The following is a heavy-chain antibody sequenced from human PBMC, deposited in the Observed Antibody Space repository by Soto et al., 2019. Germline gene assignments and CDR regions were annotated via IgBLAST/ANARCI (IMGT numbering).Heavy chain of an antibody. J-gene: IGHJ4*02. D-gene: IGHD6-13*01. V-gene: IGHV3-33*01. Sequence: PGGSLRLSCAASGFTFSRYGMHWVRQAPGKGLEWVAVIWYDGSNKYYADSVKGRFTISRDNSKNTLYLQMNSLRAEDTAVYYCARDEQQLTAPDYWGQGTLVTVSS. CDR1: GFTFSRYG. CDR3: ARDEQQLTAPDY. CDR2: IWYDGSNK.